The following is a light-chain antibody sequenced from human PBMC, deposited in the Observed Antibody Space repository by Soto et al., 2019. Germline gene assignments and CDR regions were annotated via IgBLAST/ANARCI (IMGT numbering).Light chain of an antibody. CDR2: AAS. Sequence: IPITQRPSSLCASLRAPVTIPCRASQGISSYLAWYQQKPGKPPKLLIYAASTLQSGVPSRFSGSGSGTDFTLTISCLQSEDFATYYCQQYYSYPRTFGQGTKV. V-gene: IGKV1-8*01. J-gene: IGKJ1*01. CDR1: QGISSY. CDR3: QQYYSYPRT.